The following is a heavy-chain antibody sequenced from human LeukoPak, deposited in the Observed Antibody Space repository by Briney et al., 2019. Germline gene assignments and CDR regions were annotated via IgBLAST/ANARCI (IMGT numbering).Heavy chain of an antibody. CDR2: INQEGSEK. D-gene: IGHD5-24*01. V-gene: IGHV3-7*01. CDR3: ARERDGRFFDY. CDR1: GLTFRSYW. Sequence: GGSLRLSCADSGLTFRSYWMRWVRQAPGKGLEWVANINQEGSEKYFVDSVKGRFTISRDNAKNSLHLQMNTLRAEDTAVYYCARERDGRFFDYWGQGTLVTVSS. J-gene: IGHJ4*02.